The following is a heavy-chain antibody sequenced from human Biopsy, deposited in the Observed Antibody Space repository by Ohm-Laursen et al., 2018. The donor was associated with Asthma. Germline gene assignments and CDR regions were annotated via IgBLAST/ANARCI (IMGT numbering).Heavy chain of an antibody. CDR3: ARGDSSNWSHYYFDY. D-gene: IGHD3-22*01. CDR2: IYSGGTS. CDR1: GFAVSRDH. V-gene: IGHV3-53*01. Sequence: SLRLSCAASGFAVSRDHMFWVRQAPGKGLEWVSVIYSGGTSHTADSVGGRFTISRDYSKNTLYLQMHSLRAEDTAVYYCARGDSSNWSHYYFDYWGQGTLATVSS. J-gene: IGHJ4*02.